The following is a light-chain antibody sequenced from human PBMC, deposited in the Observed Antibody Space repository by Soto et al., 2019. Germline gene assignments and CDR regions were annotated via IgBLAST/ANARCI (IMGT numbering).Light chain of an antibody. V-gene: IGKV3-20*01. CDR1: QSVSSSY. Sequence: EIVLTQSPGTLSLSPGERATLSCRASQSVSSSYLAWYQQKPGQAPRLLIYGASSRATGIPDRFSGSGSGPACTLSISRLQPEDFAVYYCQQYGRPLTFGGGTKLEIK. J-gene: IGKJ4*01. CDR3: QQYGRPLT. CDR2: GAS.